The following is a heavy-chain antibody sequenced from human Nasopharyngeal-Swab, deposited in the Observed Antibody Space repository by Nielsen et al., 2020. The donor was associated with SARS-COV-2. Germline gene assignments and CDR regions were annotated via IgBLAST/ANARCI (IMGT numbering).Heavy chain of an antibody. J-gene: IGHJ5*02. CDR1: GYTLTELS. CDR3: ATGAAAGTQNWFDP. D-gene: IGHD6-13*01. Sequence: VKVSCKVSGYTLTELSMHWVRQAPGKGLEWMGGFDPEDGETIYTQKFQGRVTMTEDTSTDTAYMELSSLRSEDTAVYYCATGAAAGTQNWFDPWGQGTLVTVSS. V-gene: IGHV1-24*01. CDR2: FDPEDGET.